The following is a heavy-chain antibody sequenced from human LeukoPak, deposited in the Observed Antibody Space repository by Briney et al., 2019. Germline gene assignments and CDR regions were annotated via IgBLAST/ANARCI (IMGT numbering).Heavy chain of an antibody. J-gene: IGHJ6*02. CDR1: GFTFSSYA. D-gene: IGHD3-9*01. V-gene: IGHV3-9*01. CDR2: ISWNSGSI. CDR3: AKDMYYDILTGLGGPYYYGMDV. Sequence: GGSLRLSCAASGFTFSSYAMSWVRQAPGKGLEWVSGISWNSGSIGYADSVKGRFTISRDNAKNSLYLQMNSLRAEDTALYYCAKDMYYDILTGLGGPYYYGMDVWGQGTTVTVSS.